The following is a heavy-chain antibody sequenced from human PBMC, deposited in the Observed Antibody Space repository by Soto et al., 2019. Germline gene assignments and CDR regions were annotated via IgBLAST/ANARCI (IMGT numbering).Heavy chain of an antibody. CDR2: IYSGGST. CDR1: GFIGSSNY. V-gene: IGHV3-53*01. J-gene: IGHJ6*02. CDR3: ERHHREKYGMDV. Sequence: EVQVVESGGGLIQPGGSLRLSCAASGFIGSSNYMSWVRQAPGKGLEWVSVIYSGGSTYYADSVKGRVTIPRDNSKNTLYLQMNSLRVEDTAVYYCERHHREKYGMDVWGQGTTVTVSS.